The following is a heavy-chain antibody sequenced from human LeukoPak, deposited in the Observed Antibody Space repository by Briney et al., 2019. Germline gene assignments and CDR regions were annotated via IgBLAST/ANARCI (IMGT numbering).Heavy chain of an antibody. CDR3: ARDPGTTQYAFDI. J-gene: IGHJ3*02. D-gene: IGHD1-7*01. CDR1: GFTFSSYS. Sequence: PGGSLRLSCAASGFTFSSYSMNWVRQAPGKGLEWVSSISSSSSYIYYADSVKGRFTISRDNAKNSLYLQMNSLRAEDTAVYYCARDPGTTQYAFDIWGQGTMVTASS. V-gene: IGHV3-21*01. CDR2: ISSSSSYI.